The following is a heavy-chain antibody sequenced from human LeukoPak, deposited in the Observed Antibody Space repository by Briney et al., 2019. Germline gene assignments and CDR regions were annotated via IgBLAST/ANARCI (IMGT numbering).Heavy chain of an antibody. Sequence: PGGSLRLSCAASGFTFSASWMNWVRQAPGKGLEWVANIKQEGSEKHYVDSVKGRFTISRDNAKNTLYLQMNSLRAEDTAVYYCAREDWVMVRDTETGAFDIWGQGTMVTVSS. CDR3: AREDWVMVRDTETGAFDI. CDR2: IKQEGSEK. V-gene: IGHV3-7*01. D-gene: IGHD3-10*01. J-gene: IGHJ3*02. CDR1: GFTFSASW.